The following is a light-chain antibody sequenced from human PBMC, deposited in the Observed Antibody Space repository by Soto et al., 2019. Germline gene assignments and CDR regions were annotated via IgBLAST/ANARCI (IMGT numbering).Light chain of an antibody. V-gene: IGLV2-23*01. CDR2: EGS. J-gene: IGLJ1*01. CDR3: CSYAGSSTYV. Sequence: QSVLAQPASVSGSPGQSITISCTGTSSDVGSYNLVSWFQQHPGKAPKLMIYEGSKRPSGVSNRFSVSKSGNTASLTISGLQAEDEADYYCCSYAGSSTYVFGTGIKATVL. CDR1: SSDVGSYNL.